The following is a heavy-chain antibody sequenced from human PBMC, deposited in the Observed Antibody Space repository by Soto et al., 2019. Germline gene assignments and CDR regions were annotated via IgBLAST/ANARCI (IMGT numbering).Heavy chain of an antibody. V-gene: IGHV4-39*01. Sequence: QLQLQESGPGLVKPLETLSLTCTVSGGSISSSYYYWGWIRQPPGKGLEWIGSIYYSGSTYYNPSLKLRVTIXXDXSXXEFSLKLSSLTAADTAVYYCARHKTLRGTLCWFDPWGPGTLVTVSS. CDR3: ARHKTLRGTLCWFDP. D-gene: IGHD3-10*01. CDR2: IYYSGST. CDR1: GGSISSSYYY. J-gene: IGHJ5*02.